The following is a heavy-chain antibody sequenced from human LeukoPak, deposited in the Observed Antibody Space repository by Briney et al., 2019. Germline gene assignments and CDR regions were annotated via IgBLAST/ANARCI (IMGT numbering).Heavy chain of an antibody. CDR3: AKVPYSGRYHDYFFDS. D-gene: IGHD1-26*01. Sequence: GGSLRLSCAASGFNFSSYGMHWVRQAPGKGLEWVALVWYDGTTKHYADSVRGRFTISRDNSKNTLHLQMNGLRAEDTAIYYCAKVPYSGRYHDYFFDSWGQGTLVTVSS. CDR1: GFNFSSYG. CDR2: VWYDGTTK. V-gene: IGHV3-33*06. J-gene: IGHJ4*02.